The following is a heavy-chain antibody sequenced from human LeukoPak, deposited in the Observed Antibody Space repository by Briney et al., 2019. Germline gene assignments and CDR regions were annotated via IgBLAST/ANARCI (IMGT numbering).Heavy chain of an antibody. CDR3: ARRSAYGFDY. CDR1: GFTFSSYE. D-gene: IGHD5-12*01. V-gene: IGHV3-48*03. J-gene: IGHJ4*02. CDR2: ISSSGSTI. Sequence: PGGSLRLSCAASGFTFSSYEMNWVRQAPGKGRELISYISSSGSTIYYADSVKGRFTISRDNAKNSLYLQMNSLRAEDTTLYYCARRSAYGFDYWGQGTLVTVSS.